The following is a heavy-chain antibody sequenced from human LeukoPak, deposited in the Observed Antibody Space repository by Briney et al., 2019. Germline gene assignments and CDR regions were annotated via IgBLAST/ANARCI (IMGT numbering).Heavy chain of an antibody. CDR2: ISGSGGST. J-gene: IGHJ4*02. CDR3: AKGLVDGGDYYFDY. Sequence: GGTLRLSCAASGFTFSSYGMSWVRQAPGKGLEWVSAISGSGGSTYYADSVKGRFTISRDNSKNTLYLQMNSLRVEDAAVYYCAKGLVDGGDYYFDYWGQGTLVTVSS. D-gene: IGHD2-21*02. V-gene: IGHV3-23*01. CDR1: GFTFSSYG.